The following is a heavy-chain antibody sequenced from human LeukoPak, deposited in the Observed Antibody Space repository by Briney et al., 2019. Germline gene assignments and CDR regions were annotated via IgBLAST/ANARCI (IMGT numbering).Heavy chain of an antibody. Sequence: KPSETLSLTCTVSGDSIISSSRYYWGWIRLPPGKGLEWIGSIYYSGGTYYNASLKSRVTISVDTSNNQFSLKLRSVTAADTAVYYCARQVSRYFESDHWGQGTLVTVSS. CDR3: ARQVSRYFESDH. V-gene: IGHV4-39*01. D-gene: IGHD3-9*01. CDR1: GDSIISSSRYY. CDR2: IYYSGGT. J-gene: IGHJ4*02.